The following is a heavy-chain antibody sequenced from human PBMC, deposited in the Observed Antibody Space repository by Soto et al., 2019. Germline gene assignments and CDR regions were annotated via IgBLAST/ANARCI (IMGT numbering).Heavy chain of an antibody. CDR3: ARAPTEFPVGAFDI. CDR1: GGSISSSNW. D-gene: IGHD3-10*01. V-gene: IGHV4-4*02. J-gene: IGHJ3*02. Sequence: ASETLSLTCAVSGGSISSSNWCSWVRQPPGKGLEWIGEIYHSGSTNYNPSLKSRVTISVDKSKNQFSLKLSSVTAADTTVYYCARAPTEFPVGAFDIWGQGTMVTVSS. CDR2: IYHSGST.